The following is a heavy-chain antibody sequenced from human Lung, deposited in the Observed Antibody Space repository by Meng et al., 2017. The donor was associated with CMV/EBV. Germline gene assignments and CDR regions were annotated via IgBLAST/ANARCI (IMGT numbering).Heavy chain of an antibody. CDR2: IKSRGDGGTT. CDR3: TTGLMLRGGYSYDWRGFDS. CDR1: GFXFNNAW. J-gene: IGHJ4*02. Sequence: SCAASGFXFNNAWMTWVRQAPGKGLEWVGRIKSRGDGGTTDFAAPVKGRFSISRDDSKNTLYMELNSLKTEDTAMYYCTTGLMLRGGYSYDWRGFDSXGQGXLVTVSS. D-gene: IGHD5-18*01. V-gene: IGHV3-15*01.